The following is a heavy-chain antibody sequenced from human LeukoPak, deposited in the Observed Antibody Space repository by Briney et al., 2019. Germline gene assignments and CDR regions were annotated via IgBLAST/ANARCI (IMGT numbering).Heavy chain of an antibody. D-gene: IGHD3-16*01. CDR3: AISLGGAIDY. Sequence: GGSLRLSCAAPGFTFSSYSMNWVRQAPGKGLEWVSSISSSSSYIYYADSVKGRFTISRDNAKNSLYLQMNSLRAEDTAVYYCAISLGGAIDYWGQGTLVTVSS. CDR2: ISSSSSYI. V-gene: IGHV3-21*01. CDR1: GFTFSSYS. J-gene: IGHJ4*02.